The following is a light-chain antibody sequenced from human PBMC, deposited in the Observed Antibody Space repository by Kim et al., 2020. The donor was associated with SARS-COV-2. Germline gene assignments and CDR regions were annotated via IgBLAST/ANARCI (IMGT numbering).Light chain of an antibody. CDR3: NSRDSSVNPLLYV. J-gene: IGLJ1*01. CDR1: SLRSYY. CDR2: GKN. V-gene: IGLV3-19*01. Sequence: GQTVSITCQGDSLRSYYASWYQQKPGQAPVLVIYGKNNRPSGIPDRFSGSSSGNTASLTITGAQAEDEADYYCNSRDSSVNPLLYVFGTGTKVTVL.